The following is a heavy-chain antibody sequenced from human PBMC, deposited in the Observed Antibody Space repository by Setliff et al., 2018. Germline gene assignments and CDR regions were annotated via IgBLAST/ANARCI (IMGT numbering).Heavy chain of an antibody. CDR1: GGSISPYY. Sequence: PSETLSLTCTVSGGSISPYYWSWIRQPPGKGLEWIGYIYHSGYTSYNPSLKSRVTLSVDTSKNKLSLRLTSVTAADTALYYCARGLHDTSDDYYVGAFDMLGLGTKVTVSS. D-gene: IGHD3-22*01. V-gene: IGHV4-59*01. CDR2: IYHSGYT. J-gene: IGHJ3*02. CDR3: ARGLHDTSDDYYVGAFDM.